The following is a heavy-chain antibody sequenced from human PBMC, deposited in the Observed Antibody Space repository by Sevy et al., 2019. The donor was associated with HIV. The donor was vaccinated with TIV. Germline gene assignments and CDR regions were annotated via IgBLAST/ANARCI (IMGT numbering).Heavy chain of an antibody. Sequence: GGSLRLSCTASGFTFGDYAMSWVRQAPGKGLEWVGFIRSKAYGGTTEYAASVKGRFTISRDDSKSIAYLQMNSLKTEDTAVYYCTSTQDIVVVVAATRGDTGFDYWGQGTLVTVSS. CDR2: IRSKAYGGTT. J-gene: IGHJ4*02. CDR3: TSTQDIVVVVAATRGDTGFDY. CDR1: GFTFGDYA. D-gene: IGHD2-15*01. V-gene: IGHV3-49*04.